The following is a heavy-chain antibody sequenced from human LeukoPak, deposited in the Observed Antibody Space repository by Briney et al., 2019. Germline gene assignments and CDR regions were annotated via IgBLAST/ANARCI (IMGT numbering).Heavy chain of an antibody. V-gene: IGHV3-15*01. CDR2: IRGKTDGETT. Sequence: GGSLRLSCAASGFTLNNAWMTWVRQAPGKGLEWVGRIRGKTDGETTDYAAPVQGRFTISRDDSKDTLYLQMNSLKTEDTAVYYCILAAAGPAYWGQGTPVTVSS. CDR1: GFTLNNAW. CDR3: ILAAAGPAY. D-gene: IGHD6-13*01. J-gene: IGHJ4*02.